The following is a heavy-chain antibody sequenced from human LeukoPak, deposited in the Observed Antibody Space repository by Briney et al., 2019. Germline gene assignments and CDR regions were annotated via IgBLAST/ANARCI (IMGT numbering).Heavy chain of an antibody. D-gene: IGHD3-22*01. Sequence: SETLSLTCAVSGGSISSGGYSWSWIRQPPGKGLEWIGYIYYSGSTYYNPSLKSRVTISVDTSKNQFSLKLSSVTAADTAVYYCARHYYDSRWFDPWGQGTLVTVSS. CDR1: GGSISSGGYS. CDR2: IYYSGST. V-gene: IGHV4-30-4*07. J-gene: IGHJ5*02. CDR3: ARHYYDSRWFDP.